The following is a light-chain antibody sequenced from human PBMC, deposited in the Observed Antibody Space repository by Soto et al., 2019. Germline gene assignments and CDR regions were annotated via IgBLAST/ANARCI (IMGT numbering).Light chain of an antibody. Sequence: EIVLTQSPATLSLSPGERATLSCRASQNINGYLAWYQQKPGQAPRLLIYDASNRATGIPDRFSGSGSGTDFTLTISSLEPEDLAVYYCQQRDKWPITFGQGTRLEI. J-gene: IGKJ5*01. CDR3: QQRDKWPIT. CDR2: DAS. V-gene: IGKV3-11*01. CDR1: QNINGY.